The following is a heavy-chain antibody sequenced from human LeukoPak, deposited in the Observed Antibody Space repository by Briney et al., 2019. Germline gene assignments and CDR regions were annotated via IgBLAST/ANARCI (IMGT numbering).Heavy chain of an antibody. V-gene: IGHV1-18*01. D-gene: IGHD3-3*01. CDR3: ARDLRFLEWPVPSYYYYYMDV. Sequence: ASVKVSCKASGYTFTSYGISWVRQAPGQGPEWMGWISAYNGNTNYAQKLQGRVTMTTDTSTSTAYMELRSLRSDDTAVYYCARDLRFLEWPVPSYYYYYMDVWGKGTTVTVSS. J-gene: IGHJ6*03. CDR2: ISAYNGNT. CDR1: GYTFTSYG.